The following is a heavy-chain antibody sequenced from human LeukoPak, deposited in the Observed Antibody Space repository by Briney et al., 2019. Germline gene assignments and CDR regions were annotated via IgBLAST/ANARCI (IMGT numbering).Heavy chain of an antibody. V-gene: IGHV3-66*01. D-gene: IGHD1-14*01. CDR1: GFTVSSNY. CDR2: IYSGGST. J-gene: IGHJ4*02. CDR3: ARGRSQPYFDY. Sequence: GGSLRLSCAASGFTVSSNYMSWVRQAPGKGLEWVSVIYSGGSTYYADSVKGRFTISRDNSKNTLYLQMNSLRAEDTAVYYCARGRSQPYFDYWGQGTLVTVSS.